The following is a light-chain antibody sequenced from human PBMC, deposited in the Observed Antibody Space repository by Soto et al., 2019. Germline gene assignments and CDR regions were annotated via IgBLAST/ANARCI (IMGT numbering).Light chain of an antibody. CDR2: GAS. J-gene: IGKJ2*01. Sequence: EIVMTQSPATLSVSPGERATLSCRAGQSLKYNFAWYQQKPGQAPRLLIYGASARATGVPARFTGSGSETECTLTISSVQSEDCAVYYCQQYSHWPPYTFGQGTKLEIK. CDR3: QQYSHWPPYT. CDR1: QSLKYN. V-gene: IGKV3-15*01.